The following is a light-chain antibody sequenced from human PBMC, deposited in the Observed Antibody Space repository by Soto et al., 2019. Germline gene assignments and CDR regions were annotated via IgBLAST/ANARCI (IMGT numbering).Light chain of an antibody. J-gene: IGKJ2*01. CDR2: LGS. CDR1: QSLLHSNGYNY. V-gene: IGKV2-28*01. CDR3: MQALQTPNT. Sequence: IVMTQSPLSLPVTPGEPASISCRSSQSLLHSNGYNYLDWYLQKPGQSPQLLIYLGSNRASGVPDRFSGSGSDTDFTLKISRVEAEDVGVYYCMQALQTPNTFDQGTKLEIK.